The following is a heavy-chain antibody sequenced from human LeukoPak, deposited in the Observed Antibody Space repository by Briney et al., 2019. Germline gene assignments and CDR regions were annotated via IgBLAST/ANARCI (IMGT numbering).Heavy chain of an antibody. CDR3: AKIGGRNYYDSSGYYWLQSDDAFDI. J-gene: IGHJ3*02. V-gene: IGHV4-59*01. CDR2: IYYSGST. D-gene: IGHD3-22*01. Sequence: SETLSLTCTVSGGSISSYYWSWIRQPPGKGLEWIGYIYYSGSTNYNPSLKSRVTISVDTSKNQFSLKLSSVTAEDTAVYYCAKIGGRNYYDSSGYYWLQSDDAFDIWGQGTMVTVSS. CDR1: GGSISSYY.